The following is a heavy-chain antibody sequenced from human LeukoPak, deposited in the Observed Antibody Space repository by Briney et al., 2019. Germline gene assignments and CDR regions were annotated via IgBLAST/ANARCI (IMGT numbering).Heavy chain of an antibody. V-gene: IGHV1-2*02. D-gene: IGHD6-13*01. CDR2: INPNSGGT. CDR3: APSSSDYFYD. Sequence: ASVKVSCKASGYTFTGYYMLWVRQAPAQGLEWMGWINPNSGGTNYAQKFQGRVTMTRDTSIRTAYMELSRLRSDDSAVYYCAPSSSDYFYDWGQVTLVTVSS. J-gene: IGHJ4*02. CDR1: GYTFTGYY.